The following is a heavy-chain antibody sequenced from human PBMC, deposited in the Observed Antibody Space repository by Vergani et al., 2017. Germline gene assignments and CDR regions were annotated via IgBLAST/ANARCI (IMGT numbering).Heavy chain of an antibody. Sequence: QVQLAESGGGRVQPGRSLRLSCAASGFRFSSHAIHWVRQAPGKGLERVAVISNDGSKKYYADSVKGRFTISRDNSKNTLDLQMNSLRTQDTAVYYCAKAGSVTSGSLQYNFYMDVWGKGTTVTVS. J-gene: IGHJ6*03. CDR3: AKAGSVTSGSLQYNFYMDV. CDR1: GFRFSSHA. V-gene: IGHV3-30*18. D-gene: IGHD3-10*01. CDR2: ISNDGSKK.